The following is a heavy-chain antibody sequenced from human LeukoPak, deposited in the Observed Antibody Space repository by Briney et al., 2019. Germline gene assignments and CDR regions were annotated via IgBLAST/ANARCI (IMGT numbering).Heavy chain of an antibody. CDR1: GGSISSGSYY. CDR2: IYTSGST. Sequence: PSETLSLTCTVSGGSISSGSYYWSWIRQPAGKGLEWIGRIYTSGSTNYNPSLKSRATISLDTSKNQFSLKLTSVTAADTAVYYCARDNGMSYYGMDVWGKGTTVTVSS. CDR3: ARDNGMSYYGMDV. V-gene: IGHV4-61*02. J-gene: IGHJ6*04. D-gene: IGHD1-14*01.